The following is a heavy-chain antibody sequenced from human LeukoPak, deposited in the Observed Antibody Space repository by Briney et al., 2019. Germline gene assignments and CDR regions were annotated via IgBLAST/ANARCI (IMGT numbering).Heavy chain of an antibody. CDR3: ARDRPTGASRLFVVQ. CDR1: GFTFSSYS. CDR2: MSSGSWNI. Sequence: PGGSLRLSCAASGFTFSSYSMTWVRQAPGKGLEWVSSMSSGSWNIYYADSVRGRFTISRDNAKNSLYLLMNSLRAEDTAVYYCARDRPTGASRLFVVQWGQGTLVTVSS. D-gene: IGHD3-3*01. V-gene: IGHV3-21*01. J-gene: IGHJ4*02.